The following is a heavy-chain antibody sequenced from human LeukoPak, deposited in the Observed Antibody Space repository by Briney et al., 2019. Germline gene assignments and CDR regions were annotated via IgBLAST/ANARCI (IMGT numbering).Heavy chain of an antibody. D-gene: IGHD2-15*01. CDR1: GFTFSGSA. V-gene: IGHV3-23*01. CDR2: ISGSDSST. CDR3: AKKAGYCSGGSCYSAAGY. Sequence: PGGSLRLSCAASGFTFSGSAMHWVRQAPGKGLEWVSAISGSDSSTYYADSVKGRFTISRDNSKNTLYLQMNSLRAGDTAVYYCAKKAGYCSGGSCYSAAGYWGQGTLVTVSS. J-gene: IGHJ4*02.